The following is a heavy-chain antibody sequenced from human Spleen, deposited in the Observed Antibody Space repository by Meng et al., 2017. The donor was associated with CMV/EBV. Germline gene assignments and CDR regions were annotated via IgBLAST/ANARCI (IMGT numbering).Heavy chain of an antibody. J-gene: IGHJ3*02. D-gene: IGHD1-26*01. CDR1: GDSVSSNIAA. CDR3: TRPNEWELGEGAFDI. Sequence: SQTLSLTCAISGDSVSSNIAAWNWIRQSPSRGLEWLGRTYYRSKWYTDYEESVKSRITISPDTSRNQFSLQLESVSPEDTAVYYCTRPNEWELGEGAFDIWGQGTMVTVSS. V-gene: IGHV6-1*01. CDR2: TYYRSKWYT.